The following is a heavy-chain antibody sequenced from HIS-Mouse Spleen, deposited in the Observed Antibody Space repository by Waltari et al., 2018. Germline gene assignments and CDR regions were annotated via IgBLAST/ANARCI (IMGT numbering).Heavy chain of an antibody. CDR2: IIPIFGTA. V-gene: IGHV1-69*01. Sequence: QVQLVQSGAEVKKPGSSVKVSCKASGGTFSSYAISWVRQAPGQGLEWMGGIIPIFGTANYAQKFQGRVTITADESTSTAYMELSSLRSEDTAVYYCAREWGGGSSWPKGPYNWFDPWGQGTLVTVSS. CDR3: AREWGGGSSWPKGPYNWFDP. CDR1: GGTFSSYA. J-gene: IGHJ5*02. D-gene: IGHD6-13*01.